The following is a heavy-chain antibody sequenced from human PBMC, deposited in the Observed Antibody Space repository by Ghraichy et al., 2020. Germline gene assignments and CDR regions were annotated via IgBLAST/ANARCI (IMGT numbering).Heavy chain of an antibody. Sequence: SQTLSLTCIVSGGSISGHDWSWIRQSPGKELQWIGHVFSSGGTNYNPSLQSRATMSVDTSKNQFSLNLTSVTATDTAVYYCARRLGSTCHYAQTFDYWGRGILVTVSS. CDR2: VFSSGGT. CDR3: ARRLGSTCHYAQTFDY. J-gene: IGHJ4*02. V-gene: IGHV4-59*08. CDR1: GGSISGHD. D-gene: IGHD3-22*01.